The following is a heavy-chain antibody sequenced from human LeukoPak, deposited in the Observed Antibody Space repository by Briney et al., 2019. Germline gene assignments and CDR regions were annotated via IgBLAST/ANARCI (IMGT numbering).Heavy chain of an antibody. Sequence: GGSLRLSCAASGFTFSSYAMSWVRQAPGKGLEWVSAISGSGGSTYYADSVKGRFTISRDNSKNTLYLQMNSLRAEDTAVYYCAKGRNYYGSGSSNHFDYWGQGTLVTVSS. V-gene: IGHV3-23*01. D-gene: IGHD3-10*01. CDR3: AKGRNYYGSGSSNHFDY. J-gene: IGHJ4*02. CDR2: ISGSGGST. CDR1: GFTFSSYA.